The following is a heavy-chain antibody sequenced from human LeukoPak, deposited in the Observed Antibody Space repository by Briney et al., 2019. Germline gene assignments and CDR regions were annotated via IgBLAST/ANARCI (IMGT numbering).Heavy chain of an antibody. D-gene: IGHD3-22*01. Sequence: ASVKVSCKAYGYTFTSSDINWVRQATGHGLEWMGWMNPNSDDTGYAQNFQGRVTMTRDTSINTAYMELSSLRSEDTGVYYCARGPYYDSRGYTYYYMDVWGKGTTVTISS. CDR2: MNPNSDDT. CDR3: ARGPYYDSRGYTYYYMDV. CDR1: GYTFTSSD. J-gene: IGHJ6*03. V-gene: IGHV1-8*01.